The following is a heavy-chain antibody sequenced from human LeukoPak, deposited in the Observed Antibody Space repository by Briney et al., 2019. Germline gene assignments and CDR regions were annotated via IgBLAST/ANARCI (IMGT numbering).Heavy chain of an antibody. J-gene: IGHJ4*02. CDR2: IDGDGSRT. V-gene: IGHV3-74*01. D-gene: IGHD4/OR15-4a*01. Sequence: GGSLRLSCAASGFSFNIYWMHWVRQAPGKGLVWVSRIDGDGSRTGFADFVKGRFTISRDNAKNTLYLQMNSLGAEDTAVYYCARGNDYGDYLDFWGQGTLVTVSS. CDR1: GFSFNIYW. CDR3: ARGNDYGDYLDF.